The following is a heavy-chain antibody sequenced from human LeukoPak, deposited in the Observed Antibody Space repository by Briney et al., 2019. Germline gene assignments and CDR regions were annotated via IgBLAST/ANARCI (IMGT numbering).Heavy chain of an antibody. CDR3: ARRSPVQRITMTN. V-gene: IGHV1-2*02. D-gene: IGHD3-22*01. Sequence: GASVKVSCEACGYTFTGYYMHWVRQAPGQGLEWMGWINPNSGGTNYAQKFQGRVTMTRDTSISTAYMELSRLRSDDTAVYYCARRSPVQRITMTNWGQGTLVTVSS. CDR2: INPNSGGT. CDR1: GYTFTGYY. J-gene: IGHJ4*02.